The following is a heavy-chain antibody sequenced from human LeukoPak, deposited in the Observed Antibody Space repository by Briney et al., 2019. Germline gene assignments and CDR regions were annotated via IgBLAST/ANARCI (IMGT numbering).Heavy chain of an antibody. CDR3: AGESYDFWSGYLIYYYYGMDV. CDR1: GFTFSSYW. D-gene: IGHD3-3*01. Sequence: GGSLRLSCAASGFTFSSYWMHWVRQAPGKELMWVSRIDTDGTTTRYADSVKGRFTISRDNAKNTLYLQMNSLRAEDTAVYYCAGESYDFWSGYLIYYYYGMDVWGQGTTVTVSS. J-gene: IGHJ6*02. V-gene: IGHV3-74*01. CDR2: IDTDGTTT.